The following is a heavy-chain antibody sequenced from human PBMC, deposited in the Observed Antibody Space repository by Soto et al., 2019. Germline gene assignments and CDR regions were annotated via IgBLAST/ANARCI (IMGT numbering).Heavy chain of an antibody. Sequence: GGSLRLSCAASGFTFSSYGMHWVRQAPGKGLEWVAVISYDGSNKYYADSVKGRFTISRDNSKNTLYLQMNSLRAEHTAVYYCAKPFLGNPDLDYFDYWGQGTLVTVSS. CDR2: ISYDGSNK. V-gene: IGHV3-30*18. CDR3: AKPFLGNPDLDYFDY. CDR1: GFTFSSYG. J-gene: IGHJ4*02. D-gene: IGHD4-4*01.